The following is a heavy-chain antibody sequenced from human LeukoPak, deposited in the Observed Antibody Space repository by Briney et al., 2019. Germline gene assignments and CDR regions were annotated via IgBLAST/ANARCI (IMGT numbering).Heavy chain of an antibody. D-gene: IGHD6-6*01. CDR1: GFTVSSNY. J-gene: IGHJ4*02. V-gene: IGHV3-53*01. CDR2: IYSGGST. Sequence: GGSLRLSCAASGFTVSSNYMSWVRQAPGKGLEWVSVIYSGGSTYYADSVKGRFTISRDNSKNTLYLQMNSLRAEDTAVYYCSKVGVEYSSSSGYFDYWGQGTLVTVSS. CDR3: SKVGVEYSSSSGYFDY.